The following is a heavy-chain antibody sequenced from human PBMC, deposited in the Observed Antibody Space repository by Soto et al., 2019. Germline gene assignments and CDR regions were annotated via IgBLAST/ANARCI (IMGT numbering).Heavy chain of an antibody. V-gene: IGHV3-30-3*01. J-gene: IGHJ6*02. CDR1: GFTFSSYA. CDR2: ISYDGSNK. Sequence: GGSLRLSCAASGFTFSSYAMHWVRQAPGKGLEWVAVISYDGSNKYYADSVKGRFTISRDNSKNTLYLQMNSLRAEDTAVYYCARSIVVVPAAMQEEEYYYYGMDVWGQGTTVTVSS. D-gene: IGHD2-2*01. CDR3: ARSIVVVPAAMQEEEYYYYGMDV.